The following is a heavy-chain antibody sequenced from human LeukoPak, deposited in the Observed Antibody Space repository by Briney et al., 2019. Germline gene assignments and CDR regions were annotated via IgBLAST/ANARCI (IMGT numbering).Heavy chain of an antibody. J-gene: IGHJ4*02. CDR2: INPSGGST. V-gene: IGHV1-46*01. CDR3: ARDLGDVGGDY. D-gene: IGHD1-26*01. Sequence: ASVKVSCKASGYTFTSYYTHWVRQAPGQGLEWMGIINPSGGSTSYAQKFQGSVTMTRDTSTSTVYMELSSLRSEDTAVYYCARDLGDVGGDYWGQGTLVTVSS. CDR1: GYTFTSYY.